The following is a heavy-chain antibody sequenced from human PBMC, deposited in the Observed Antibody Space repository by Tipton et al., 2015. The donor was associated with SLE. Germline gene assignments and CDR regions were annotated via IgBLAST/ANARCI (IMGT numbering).Heavy chain of an antibody. CDR1: GGSFSGYY. J-gene: IGHJ4*02. Sequence: TLSLTCAVYGGSFSGYYWSWIRQPPGKGLEWIGEINHSGSTNYNPSLKSRVTMSVDTSKNQFSLKLSSVTAADTAVYYCARERYSQGWSDWGQGTLVTVSS. CDR2: INHSGST. CDR3: ARERYSQGWSD. D-gene: IGHD6-19*01. V-gene: IGHV4-34*01.